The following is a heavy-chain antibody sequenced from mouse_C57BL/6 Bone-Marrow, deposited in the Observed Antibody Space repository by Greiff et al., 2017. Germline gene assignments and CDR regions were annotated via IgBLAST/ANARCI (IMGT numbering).Heavy chain of an antibody. CDR1: GYTFTSYW. J-gene: IGHJ3*01. CDR3: ARGITTVVPFAY. V-gene: IGHV1-61*01. CDR2: IYPSDSET. Sequence: QVELKQPGAELVRPGSSVKLSCKASGYTFTSYWMDWVKQRPGQGLEWIGNIYPSDSETHYNQKFKDKATLTVDKSSSTAYMQLSSLTSEDSAVYYCARGITTVVPFAYWGQGTLVTVSA. D-gene: IGHD1-1*01.